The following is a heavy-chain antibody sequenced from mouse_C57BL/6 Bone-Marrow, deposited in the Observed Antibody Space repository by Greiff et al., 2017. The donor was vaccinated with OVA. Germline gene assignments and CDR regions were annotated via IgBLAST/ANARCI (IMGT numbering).Heavy chain of an antibody. V-gene: IGHV5-6*02. CDR2: ISSGGSYT. CDR1: GFTFSSYG. Sequence: DVKLVESGGDLVKPGGSLKLSCAASGFTFSSYGMSWVRQTPDKRLEWVATISSGGSYTYYPDSVKGRFTISRDNAKNTLYLQMSSLKSEDTAMYYCAKGWLLRYWGQGTLVTVSA. D-gene: IGHD2-3*01. CDR3: AKGWLLRY. J-gene: IGHJ3*01.